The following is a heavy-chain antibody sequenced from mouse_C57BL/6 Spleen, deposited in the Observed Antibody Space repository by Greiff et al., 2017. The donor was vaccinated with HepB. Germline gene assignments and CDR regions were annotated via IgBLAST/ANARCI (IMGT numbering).Heavy chain of an antibody. CDR1: GYTFTDYN. CDR2: INPNNGGT. D-gene: IGHD2-3*01. V-gene: IGHV1-22*01. J-gene: IGHJ4*01. CDR3: ASDDGYYGDAMDY. Sequence: EVQLQQSGPELVKPGASVKMSCKASGYTFTDYNMHWVKQSHGKSLEWIGYINPNNGGTSYNQKFKGKATLTVNKSSSTAYMELRSLTSEDSAVYYCASDDGYYGDAMDYWGQGTSVTVSS.